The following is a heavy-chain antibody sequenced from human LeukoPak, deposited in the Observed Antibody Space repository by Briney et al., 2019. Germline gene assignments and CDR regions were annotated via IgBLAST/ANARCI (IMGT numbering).Heavy chain of an antibody. V-gene: IGHV4-4*02. CDR2: IYHSGST. Sequence: SGTLSLTCAVSGGSISSSNWWSWVRQPPGKGLEWIGEIYHSGSTNYNPSLKSRVTISVDKSKNQFSLKLSSVTAADTAVYYCARDPRYYDSSGYYYWGQGTLVTVSS. CDR3: ARDPRYYDSSGYYY. D-gene: IGHD3-22*01. J-gene: IGHJ4*02. CDR1: GGSISSSNW.